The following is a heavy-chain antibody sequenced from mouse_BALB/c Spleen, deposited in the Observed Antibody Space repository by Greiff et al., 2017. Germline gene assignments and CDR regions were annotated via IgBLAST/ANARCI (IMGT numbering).Heavy chain of an antibody. Sequence: QVQLQQSGAELVRPGASVTLSCKASGYTFTDYEMHWVKQTPVHGLEWIGAIDPETGGTAYNQKFKGKATLTADKSSSTAYMELRSLTSEDSAVYYCTGRAYCGSYGFAYWGQGTLVTVSA. J-gene: IGHJ3*01. D-gene: IGHD2-10*01. CDR1: GYTFTDYE. V-gene: IGHV1-15*01. CDR2: IDPETGGT. CDR3: TGRAYCGSYGFAY.